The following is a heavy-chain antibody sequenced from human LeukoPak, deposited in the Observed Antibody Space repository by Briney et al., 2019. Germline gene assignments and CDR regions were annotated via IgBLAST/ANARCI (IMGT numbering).Heavy chain of an antibody. Sequence: PSQTLSLTCAISGDSVSSNSAAWNWIRQSPSRGLEWLGRTYYRSKWYNDYAVSVKSRITINPDTSKNQFSLQLNSVTPEDTAVYYCARDHYYDSSGSHKRWFDPWGQGTLVTVSS. D-gene: IGHD3-22*01. CDR3: ARDHYYDSSGSHKRWFDP. CDR2: TYYRSKWYN. CDR1: GDSVSSNSAA. V-gene: IGHV6-1*01. J-gene: IGHJ5*02.